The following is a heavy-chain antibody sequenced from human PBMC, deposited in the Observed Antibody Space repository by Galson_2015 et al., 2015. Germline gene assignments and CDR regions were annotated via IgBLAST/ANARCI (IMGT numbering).Heavy chain of an antibody. J-gene: IGHJ3*02. CDR1: GYTFTGYH. Sequence: SVKVSCKASGYTFTGYHIHWVRQAPGQGLEWVAWLNPNSGSTSYAQNFQGRVTVTRDTPINTAYMELSRLTSDDTAMYYCARDLTGRETFDIWGQGTMVTVSS. CDR2: LNPNSGST. V-gene: IGHV1-2*02. D-gene: IGHD7-27*01. CDR3: ARDLTGRETFDI.